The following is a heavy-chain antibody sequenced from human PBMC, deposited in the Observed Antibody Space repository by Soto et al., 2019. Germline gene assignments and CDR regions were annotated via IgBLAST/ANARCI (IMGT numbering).Heavy chain of an antibody. CDR2: ISYDGSNK. J-gene: IGHJ4*02. V-gene: IGHV3-30*03. CDR3: ARSPYSVSYLAYFDY. D-gene: IGHD1-26*01. Sequence: QVQLVESGGGVVQPGWSLRLSCAASGFTFSSYGMHWVRQAPGKGLEWVAVISYDGSNKYYADSVKGRFTISRDNSKNTLYLQMNSLRAEDTAVYYCARSPYSVSYLAYFDYWGQGTLVTVSS. CDR1: GFTFSSYG.